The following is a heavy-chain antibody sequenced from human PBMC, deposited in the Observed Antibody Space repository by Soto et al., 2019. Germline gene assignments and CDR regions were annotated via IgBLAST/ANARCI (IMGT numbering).Heavy chain of an antibody. J-gene: IGHJ6*03. CDR2: ISASNGDT. Sequence: QVHLVQSGGELKKPGASVKVSCRASGNSFSRYVISWVRQAPGQGLEWMEWISASNGDTNYAQKFQSRVIMTTDTSTNIAYMEVSSLTSDDTGVYYCPSRGDSGDRTGKMDVWGKGTTGTVS. CDR3: PSRGDSGDRTGKMDV. D-gene: IGHD4-17*01. V-gene: IGHV1-18*01. CDR1: GNSFSRYV.